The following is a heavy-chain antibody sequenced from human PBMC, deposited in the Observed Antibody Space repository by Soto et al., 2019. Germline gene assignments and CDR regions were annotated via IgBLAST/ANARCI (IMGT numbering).Heavy chain of an antibody. CDR2: ISGYNGDP. J-gene: IGHJ6*02. Sequence: QGQLVQSGPEAKKPGASVKVSCKASGYTFSRYGISWVRQAPGQGLEWMGWISGYNGDPKYAQKVQGRVTMTTDTSTHTANMELRRLTSDDTAIYYCAKNGQPPYYYCGMDVWGQATTVTVSS. CDR1: GYTFSRYG. V-gene: IGHV1-18*01. CDR3: AKNGQPPYYYCGMDV. D-gene: IGHD2-8*01.